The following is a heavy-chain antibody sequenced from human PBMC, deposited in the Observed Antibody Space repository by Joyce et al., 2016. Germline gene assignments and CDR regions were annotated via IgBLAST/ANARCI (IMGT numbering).Heavy chain of an antibody. V-gene: IGHV3-30*18. J-gene: IGHJ1*01. CDR2: TSYEGGEK. Sequence: QVQLVESGGGVVQPGRSLRLSCTASGFPFNTHAMHWVRQAPGKGVEWVAVTSYEGGEKYYADSVKGRFTISKDNSKNTLYLQMNYLRAEDTAVYFCAKSRSSLPAEFFPHWGQGTLVIVSS. CDR1: GFPFNTHA. D-gene: IGHD2-2*01. CDR3: AKSRSSLPAEFFPH.